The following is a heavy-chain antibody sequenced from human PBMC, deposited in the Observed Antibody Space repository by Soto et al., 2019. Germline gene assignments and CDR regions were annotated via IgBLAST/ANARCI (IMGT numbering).Heavy chain of an antibody. CDR1: GFFFSGYS. D-gene: IGHD3-10*01. CDR3: ARGPEGFHPISNNWFDP. V-gene: IGHV3-7*01. CDR2: IKQDGSET. Sequence: RGSLLLSCVSSGFFFSGYSMSWVRQAPGKGLEWVASIKQDGSETYYLDSVKGRFTFSRDNAKNSLDLQMSSLRAEDTAVYYCARGPEGFHPISNNWFDPWAQGTPVTAPQ. J-gene: IGHJ5*02.